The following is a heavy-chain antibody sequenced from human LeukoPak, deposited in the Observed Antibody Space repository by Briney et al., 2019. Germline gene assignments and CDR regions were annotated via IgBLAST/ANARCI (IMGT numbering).Heavy chain of an antibody. CDR3: AREPGYGGNGGYFGY. V-gene: IGHV3-48*03. Sequence: GGSLRLSCAASGFTFSSYEMNWVRQAPGKGLEWVSYISSSGSTIYYADSVKGRFTISRDNAKNSLYLQMNSLRAEDTAVYYCAREPGYGGNGGYFGYWGQGTLVTVSS. J-gene: IGHJ4*02. CDR1: GFTFSSYE. CDR2: ISSSGSTI. D-gene: IGHD4-23*01.